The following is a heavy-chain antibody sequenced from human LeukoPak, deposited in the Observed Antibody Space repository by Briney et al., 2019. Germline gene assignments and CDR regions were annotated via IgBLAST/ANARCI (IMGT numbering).Heavy chain of an antibody. V-gene: IGHV3-21*01. CDR3: ARDRTGYSSGYDAFDI. J-gene: IGHJ3*02. CDR1: GFTFSSYS. D-gene: IGHD6-19*01. Sequence: KPGGSLRLSCAASGFTFSSYSMNWVRQAPGKGLEWVSSISSSSYIYYADSVGGRFTISRDNAKNSLYLQMNSLRAEDTAVYYCARDRTGYSSGYDAFDIWGQGTMVTVSS. CDR2: ISSSSYI.